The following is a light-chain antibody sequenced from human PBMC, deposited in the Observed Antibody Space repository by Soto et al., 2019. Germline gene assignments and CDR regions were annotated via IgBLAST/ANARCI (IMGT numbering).Light chain of an antibody. CDR1: PGIING. CDR3: LQDYNYPLT. J-gene: IGKJ4*01. V-gene: IGKV1-6*01. Sequence: AIQMTQSPTSLSSSVGDRVTITCRASPGIINGLGWYQQKPGKAPKLLIYAASSVQSGVPSRFSGSGSGTDFTLTISSLQPEDFATYYCLQDYNYPLTFGGGTKVEIK. CDR2: AAS.